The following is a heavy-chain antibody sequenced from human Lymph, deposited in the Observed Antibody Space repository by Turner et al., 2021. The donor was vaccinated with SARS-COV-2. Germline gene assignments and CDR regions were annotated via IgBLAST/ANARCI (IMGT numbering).Heavy chain of an antibody. D-gene: IGHD2-2*01. CDR3: ARGVPEFDS. J-gene: IGHJ5*01. V-gene: IGHV3-30*04. CDR2: ISYDGSNK. CDR1: GFTFSSYV. Sequence: QVQLVESGGGVVQPGRSLRLSWAASGFTFSSYVMHWVRQAPGKGLEWVAVISYDGSNKYYADSVKGRFTISRDYSKNTLYLQMNSLRAEDTAIYYCARGVPEFDSWGQGTLVTVSS.